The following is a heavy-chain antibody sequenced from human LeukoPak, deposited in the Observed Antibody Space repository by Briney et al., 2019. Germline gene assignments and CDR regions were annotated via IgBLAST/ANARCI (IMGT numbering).Heavy chain of an antibody. J-gene: IGHJ4*02. CDR3: ARDNSAYFPRSFYY. V-gene: IGHV4-4*07. D-gene: IGHD3-22*01. Sequence: PSETLSLTCTVSGGTTSIYYWIWIRQIAGKGLEWIGRIHASGDTTYNPSLKSRVTISMDASKDQFSLKLSSVTAADTAVYYCARDNSAYFPRSFYYWGQGMLVTVAS. CDR2: IHASGDT. CDR1: GGTTSIYY.